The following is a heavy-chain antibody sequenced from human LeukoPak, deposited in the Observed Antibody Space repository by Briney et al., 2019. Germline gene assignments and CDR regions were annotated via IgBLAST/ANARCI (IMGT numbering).Heavy chain of an antibody. CDR2: ISYDGSNK. V-gene: IGHV3-30*18. Sequence: GGSLRLSCAASGFTFSSYGMHWVRQAPGKGLEWVAVISYDGSNKYYADSVKGRFTISRDNSKNTLYLQMNSLRAEDTAVYYCAKVRRRLGDAFDIWGQGTMVTVSS. D-gene: IGHD3-16*01. CDR1: GFTFSSYG. J-gene: IGHJ3*02. CDR3: AKVRRRLGDAFDI.